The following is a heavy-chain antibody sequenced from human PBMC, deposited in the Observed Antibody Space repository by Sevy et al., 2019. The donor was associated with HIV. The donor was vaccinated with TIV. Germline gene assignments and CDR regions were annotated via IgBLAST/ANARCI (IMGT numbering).Heavy chain of an antibody. J-gene: IGHJ6*02. D-gene: IGHD5-18*01. CDR3: AKDFTGYNGMDV. Sequence: GEALRLSCVVSGIIFTSSGMHWVRQAPGKGLEWVAVISYHGRDKFYADSVKGRFTISRDNSKNILYLQMNGLRIEDTAVYYCAKDFTGYNGMDVWGQGTMVTVSS. CDR1: GIIFTSSG. CDR2: ISYHGRDK. V-gene: IGHV3-30*18.